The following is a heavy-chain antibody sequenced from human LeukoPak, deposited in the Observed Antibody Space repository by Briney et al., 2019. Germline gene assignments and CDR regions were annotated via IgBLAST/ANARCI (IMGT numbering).Heavy chain of an antibody. Sequence: GRSLRLSCAASGFTFNIFGIHWVRQAPGKGLGWVAAISPDGNKEYYTESVKGRFTVSRDNSKNMIYLQMNSLRGEGSAVYYCAKVNNYDDYWGQGTLVTVSS. V-gene: IGHV3-30*18. J-gene: IGHJ4*02. CDR1: GFTFNIFG. CDR3: AKVNNYDDY. CDR2: ISPDGNKE. D-gene: IGHD1/OR15-1a*01.